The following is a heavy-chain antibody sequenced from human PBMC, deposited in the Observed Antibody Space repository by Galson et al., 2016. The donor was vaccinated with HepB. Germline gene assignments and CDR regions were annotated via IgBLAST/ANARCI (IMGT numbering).Heavy chain of an antibody. CDR1: GGSISSGGYH. Sequence: TLSLTCTVSGGSISSGGYHWSWIRQHPGKGLEWVGSIYYSGSSKTYNNPSLKSRITISVDTSKNQFSLKLNSVTAADTAIYYCATRTGVYDSWDPGWFDPWGQGTLVTVSS. CDR2: IYYSGSSKT. CDR3: ATRTGVYDSWDPGWFDP. D-gene: IGHD3-3*01. V-gene: IGHV4-31*03. J-gene: IGHJ5*02.